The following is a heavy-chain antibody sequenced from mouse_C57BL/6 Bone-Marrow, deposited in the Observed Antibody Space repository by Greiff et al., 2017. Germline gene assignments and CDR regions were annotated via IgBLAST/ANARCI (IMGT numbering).Heavy chain of an antibody. V-gene: IGHV1-55*01. CDR1: GYTFTSYW. J-gene: IGHJ1*03. Sequence: QVQLKQPGAELVKPGASVKMSCKASGYTFTSYWITWVKQRPGQGLEWIGDIYPGSGSTNYNEKFKSKATLTVDTSSSTAYMQLSSLTSEDSAVYYCARGRGSSYGRYFDVWGTGTTVTVSS. CDR3: ARGRGSSYGRYFDV. D-gene: IGHD1-1*01. CDR2: IYPGSGST.